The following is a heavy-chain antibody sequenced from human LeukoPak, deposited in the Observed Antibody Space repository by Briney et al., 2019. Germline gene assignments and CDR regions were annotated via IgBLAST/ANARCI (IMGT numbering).Heavy chain of an antibody. J-gene: IGHJ4*02. CDR3: ARASGYYYGSGSYYGFDY. V-gene: IGHV4-30-4*01. CDR1: GGSISSGDYY. D-gene: IGHD3-10*01. CDR2: IYYSGST. Sequence: SETLSLTCTVSGGSISSGDYYWSWIRQPPGKGLEWIGYIYYSGSTYYNPSLKSRVTISVDTSKNQFSLKLSSVTAADTAVYYCARASGYYYGSGSYYGFDYWGQGTLVTVSS.